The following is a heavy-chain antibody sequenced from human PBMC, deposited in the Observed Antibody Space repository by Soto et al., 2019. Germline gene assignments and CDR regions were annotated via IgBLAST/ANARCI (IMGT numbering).Heavy chain of an antibody. J-gene: IGHJ4*02. CDR2: ISYDGSNK. Sequence: QLGGSLRLSCAASGFTFSSYAMHWVRQAPGKGLEWVAVISYDGSNKYYADSVKGRFTISRDNSKNTLYLQMNSLRAEDTAVYYCARGGGSILTGYPTDYWGQGTLVTVSS. V-gene: IGHV3-30-3*01. D-gene: IGHD3-9*01. CDR1: GFTFSSYA. CDR3: ARGGGSILTGYPTDY.